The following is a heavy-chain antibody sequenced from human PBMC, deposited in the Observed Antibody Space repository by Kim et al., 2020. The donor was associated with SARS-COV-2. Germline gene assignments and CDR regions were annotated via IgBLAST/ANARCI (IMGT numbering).Heavy chain of an antibody. CDR1: GFTFSDYY. CDR3: ATEGTVAGNGPRDY. V-gene: IGHV3-11*03. D-gene: IGHD6-19*01. J-gene: IGHJ4*02. Sequence: GGSLRLSCAASGFTFSDYYMSWIRQAPGKGLEWVSYISSSSSYTNYADSVKGRFTISRDNAKNSLYLQMNSLRAEDTAVYYCATEGTVAGNGPRDYWGQGTLVTVSS. CDR2: ISSSSSYT.